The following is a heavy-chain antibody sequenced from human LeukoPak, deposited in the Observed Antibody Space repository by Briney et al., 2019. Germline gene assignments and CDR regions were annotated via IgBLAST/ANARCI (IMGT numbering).Heavy chain of an antibody. D-gene: IGHD3-10*01. CDR1: GGSISSYY. V-gene: IGHV4-59*01. J-gene: IGHJ4*02. Sequence: SETLPLTCTVSGGSISSYYWSWIRQPPGKGLEWIGYIYYSGSTNYNPSLKSRVTISVDTSKNQFSLKLSSVTAADTAVYYCAGGPIITMVRGVPFDYWGQGTLVTVSS. CDR3: AGGPIITMVRGVPFDY. CDR2: IYYSGST.